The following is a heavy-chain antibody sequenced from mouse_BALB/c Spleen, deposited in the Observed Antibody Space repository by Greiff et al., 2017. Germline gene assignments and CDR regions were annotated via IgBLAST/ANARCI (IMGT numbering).Heavy chain of an antibody. CDR3: ARSGGSSFYAMDY. V-gene: IGHV1-7*01. CDR1: GYTFTSYW. CDR2: INPSTGYT. D-gene: IGHD1-1*01. Sequence: VQLQESGAELAKPGASVKMSCKASGYTFTSYWMHWVKQRPGQGLEWIGYINPSTGYTEYNQKFKDKATLTADKSSSTAYMQLSSLTSEDSAVYYCARSGGSSFYAMDYWGQGTSVTVSS. J-gene: IGHJ4*01.